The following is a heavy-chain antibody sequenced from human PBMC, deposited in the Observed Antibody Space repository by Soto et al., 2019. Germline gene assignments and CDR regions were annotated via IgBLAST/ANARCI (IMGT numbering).Heavy chain of an antibody. CDR3: SRVYKWKS. Sequence: GVSLRLSCTGSGFTFADYPISCVRKAPGKGLECLGFIRRQEHGGTTAYAASVKGSFTISRDDSRGIAFLQLNNLKTEDTAVYYCSRVYKWKSWGEGTRVTVSS. CDR2: IRRQEHGGTT. CDR1: GFTFADYP. D-gene: IGHD1-20*01. J-gene: IGHJ4*02. V-gene: IGHV3-49*04.